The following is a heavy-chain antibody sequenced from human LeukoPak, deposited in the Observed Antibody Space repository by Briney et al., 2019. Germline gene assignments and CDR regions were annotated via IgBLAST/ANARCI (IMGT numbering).Heavy chain of an antibody. D-gene: IGHD3-10*01. CDR2: IYYSGST. CDR3: ARDSPSYYGSGSYIFDY. CDR1: GGSNSSGGYY. V-gene: IGHV4-31*03. Sequence: SETLSLTCTVSGGSNSSGGYYWSWIRQHPGKGLEWIGYIYYSGSTYYNPSLKSRVTISVDTSKNQFSLKLSSVTAADTAVYYCARDSPSYYGSGSYIFDYWGQGTLVTVSS. J-gene: IGHJ4*02.